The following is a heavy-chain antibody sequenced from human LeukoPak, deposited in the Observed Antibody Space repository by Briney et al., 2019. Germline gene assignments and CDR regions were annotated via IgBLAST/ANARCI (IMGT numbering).Heavy chain of an antibody. J-gene: IGHJ3*02. CDR1: RFTFSTYW. V-gene: IGHV3-74*01. CDR2: INSDGSST. D-gene: IGHD3-22*01. CDR3: ARDRGYYDPDAFDI. Sequence: GGSLRLSCAASRFTFSTYWMHWVRQAPGKGLVWVSRINSDGSSTGYADSVKGRFTISRDNAKNSLYLQMNSLRAEDTAVYYCARDRGYYDPDAFDIWGQGTMVTVSS.